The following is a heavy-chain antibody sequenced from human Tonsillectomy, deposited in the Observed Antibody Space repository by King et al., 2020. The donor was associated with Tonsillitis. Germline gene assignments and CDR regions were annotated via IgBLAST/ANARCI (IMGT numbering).Heavy chain of an antibody. V-gene: IGHV3-23*04. J-gene: IGHJ4*02. Sequence: VQLVESGGGLVQPGGSLRLSCAASGFTFSSYAMSWVRQAPGKGLEWVSAISGGDGSTYYADSVKGRFTISRDNSKNTLYLQMSSLRVEDTAIYYCARSYCRGTSCYSPFDYWGQGTLVTVPS. CDR1: GFTFSSYA. D-gene: IGHD2-2*01. CDR2: ISGGDGST. CDR3: ARSYCRGTSCYSPFDY.